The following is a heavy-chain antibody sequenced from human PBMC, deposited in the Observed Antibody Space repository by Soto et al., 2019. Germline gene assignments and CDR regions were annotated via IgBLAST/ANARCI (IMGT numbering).Heavy chain of an antibody. D-gene: IGHD6-13*01. J-gene: IGHJ6*02. Sequence: QVQLVQSGAEVKKPGSSVKVSCKASGGTFSSYAISWVRQAPGQGLEWMGGIIPIFGTANYAQKFRGRVTITADKSTSTAHMELSSLRSEDTAVYYCARDPRSSSWRWDYYYYGMDVWGQGTTVTVSS. V-gene: IGHV1-69*06. CDR2: IIPIFGTA. CDR3: ARDPRSSSWRWDYYYYGMDV. CDR1: GGTFSSYA.